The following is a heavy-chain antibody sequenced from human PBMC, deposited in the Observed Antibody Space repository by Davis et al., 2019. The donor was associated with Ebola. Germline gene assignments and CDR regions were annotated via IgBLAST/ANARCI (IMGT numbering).Heavy chain of an antibody. CDR1: GFTFSDYY. CDR2: ISSSSSYI. D-gene: IGHD5-18*01. V-gene: IGHV3-11*06. CDR3: ARALELWLRGSYYYYGMDV. J-gene: IGHJ6*04. Sequence: GESLKISCAASGFTFSDYYMSWIRQAPGKGLEWVSSISSSSSYIYYADSVKGRFTISRDNAKNSLYLQMNSLRAEDTAVYYCARALELWLRGSYYYYGMDVWGKGTTVTVSS.